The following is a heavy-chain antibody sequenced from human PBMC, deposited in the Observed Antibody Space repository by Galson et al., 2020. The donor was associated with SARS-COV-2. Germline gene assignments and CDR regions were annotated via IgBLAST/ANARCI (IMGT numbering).Heavy chain of an antibody. Sequence: QAGGSLRLSCAASGFTFSSYWMSWVRQAPGKGLEWVANIKQDGSEKYYVDSVKGRFTISRDNAKNSLYLQMNSLRAEDTAVYYCARDAPNYYDSSGYLRHDAFDIWGQGTMVTVSS. CDR2: IKQDGSEK. CDR3: ARDAPNYYDSSGYLRHDAFDI. D-gene: IGHD3-22*01. J-gene: IGHJ3*02. V-gene: IGHV3-7*01. CDR1: GFTFSSYW.